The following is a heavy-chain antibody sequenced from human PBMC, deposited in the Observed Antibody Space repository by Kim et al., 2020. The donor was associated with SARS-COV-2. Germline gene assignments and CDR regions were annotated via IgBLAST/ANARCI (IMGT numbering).Heavy chain of an antibody. Sequence: SDTLSLTCAVYGGSFSGYYWSWIRQPPGKGLEWIGEINHSGSTNYNPSLKSRVTISVDTSKNQFSLKLSSVTAADTAVYYCARVLGYSSSWFEGGRANWFDPWGQGTLVTVSS. CDR3: ARVLGYSSSWFEGGRANWFDP. J-gene: IGHJ5*02. V-gene: IGHV4-34*01. CDR1: GGSFSGYY. CDR2: INHSGST. D-gene: IGHD6-13*01.